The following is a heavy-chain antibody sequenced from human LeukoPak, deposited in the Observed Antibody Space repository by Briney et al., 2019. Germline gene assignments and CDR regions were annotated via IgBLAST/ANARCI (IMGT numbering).Heavy chain of an antibody. J-gene: IGHJ4*02. CDR1: GGSISAYY. CDR3: VRDLDY. CDR2: IYTGGT. Sequence: KSSETLSLTCTVSGGSISAYYWSWIRQPAGKGPEWIGRIYTGGTIYNPSLQSRVAISVDKSKNQISLRRNSVTAADTAIYYCVRDLDYWGQGTLVTVSS. V-gene: IGHV4-4*07.